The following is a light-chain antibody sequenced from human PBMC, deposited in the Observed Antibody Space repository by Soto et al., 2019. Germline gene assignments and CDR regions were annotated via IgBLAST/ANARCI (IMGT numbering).Light chain of an antibody. CDR1: QGVSTN. Sequence: EIVMTQSPATLSVSPGERATLSCRASQGVSTNLAWYQQKPGQAPRLLIYGASTRATGIPARFSGSGSGTEFTLTISSLQSEDFAVYSCQQYNNWPLTFGGGTKV. CDR2: GAS. V-gene: IGKV3-15*01. J-gene: IGKJ4*01. CDR3: QQYNNWPLT.